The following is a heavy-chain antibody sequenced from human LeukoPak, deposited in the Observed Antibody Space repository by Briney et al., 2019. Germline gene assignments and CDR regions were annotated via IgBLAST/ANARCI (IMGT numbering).Heavy chain of an antibody. CDR3: ARDFGSSEVTAILGY. V-gene: IGHV3-30*02. CDR1: GFTFRNHG. CDR2: IRDDGSNT. D-gene: IGHD2-21*02. J-gene: IGHJ4*02. Sequence: GGSLRLSCVGSGFTFRNHGLHWVRQAPGKGLEWVSFIRDDGSNTHYADSVKGRFTISRDNSKNTLYLQMNSLRAEDTAVYYCARDFGSSEVTAILGYWGQGTLVTVSS.